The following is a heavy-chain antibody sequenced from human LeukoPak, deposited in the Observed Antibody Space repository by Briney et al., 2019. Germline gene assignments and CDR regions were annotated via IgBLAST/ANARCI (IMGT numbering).Heavy chain of an antibody. J-gene: IGHJ5*02. CDR3: VRDPVARIAAAGTAWFDP. V-gene: IGHV1-2*02. CDR2: INPNSGGT. D-gene: IGHD6-13*01. Sequence: ASVKVSCKASGYTFTGYYMHWVRQAPGQGLGWMGWINPNSGGTNYAQKFQGRVTMTRDTSISTAYMELSRLRSDDTAVYYCVRDPVARIAAAGTAWFDPWGQGTLVTVSS. CDR1: GYTFTGYY.